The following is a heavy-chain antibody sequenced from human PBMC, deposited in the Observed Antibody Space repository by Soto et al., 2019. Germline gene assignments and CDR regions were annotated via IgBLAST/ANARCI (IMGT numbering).Heavy chain of an antibody. CDR3: ARDQFDFWSGYYHYNWFDP. D-gene: IGHD3-3*01. CDR1: GFTFSSYG. CDR2: IWYDGSNK. Sequence: GGSLRLSCAASGFTFSSYGMHWVRQAPGKGLEWVAVIWYDGSNKYYADSVKGRFTISRDNSKNTLYLQMNSLRAEDTAVYYCARDQFDFWSGYYHYNWFDPWGQGTLVTVSS. V-gene: IGHV3-33*01. J-gene: IGHJ5*02.